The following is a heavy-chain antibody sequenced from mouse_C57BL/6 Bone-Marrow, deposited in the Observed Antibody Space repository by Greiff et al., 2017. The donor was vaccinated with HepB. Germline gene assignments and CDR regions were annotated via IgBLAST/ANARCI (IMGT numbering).Heavy chain of an antibody. V-gene: IGHV1-15*01. D-gene: IGHD4-1*01. Sequence: QQSGAELVRPGASVTLSCKASGYTSTDYEMHWVKQTPVHGLEWIGAMDPETGGTAYNQKFKGKAILTADKSSSTAYMELRSLTSEDSAVYYCTRRGDWEYAMGYWGQGTSVTVSS. J-gene: IGHJ4*01. CDR2: MDPETGGT. CDR1: GYTSTDYE. CDR3: TRRGDWEYAMGY.